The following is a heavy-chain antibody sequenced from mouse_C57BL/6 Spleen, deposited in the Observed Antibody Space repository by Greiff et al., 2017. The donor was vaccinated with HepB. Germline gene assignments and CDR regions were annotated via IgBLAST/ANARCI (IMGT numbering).Heavy chain of an antibody. Sequence: VQLQQSGAELVMPGASVKLSCKASGYTFTSYWMHWVKQRPGQGLEWIGEIDPSDSYTNYNQKFKGKSTLTVDKSSSTAYMQLSSLTSEDSAVYYCARGIYYGNYDYVDYWGQGTTLTVSA. V-gene: IGHV1-69*01. D-gene: IGHD2-1*01. CDR1: GYTFTSYW. CDR3: ARGIYYGNYDYVDY. J-gene: IGHJ2*01. CDR2: IDPSDSYT.